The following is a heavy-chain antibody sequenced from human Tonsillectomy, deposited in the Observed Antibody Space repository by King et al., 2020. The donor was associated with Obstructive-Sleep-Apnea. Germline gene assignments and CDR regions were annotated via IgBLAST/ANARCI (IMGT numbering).Heavy chain of an antibody. D-gene: IGHD3-10*01. J-gene: IGHJ4*02. CDR2: FSGSSSST. CDR3: ARPKYPFGSGGRFDY. CDR1: GFILNNYG. V-gene: IGHV3-23*04. Sequence: VQLVESGGGLLQPGGSLRLSCAASGFILNNYGMSWVRQAPGKGLEWVSGFSGSSSSTHYADSVKGRFTISRDNSKNTLYLQLNSLRAEDTAVYYCARPKYPFGSGGRFDYWGQGTLVTVSS.